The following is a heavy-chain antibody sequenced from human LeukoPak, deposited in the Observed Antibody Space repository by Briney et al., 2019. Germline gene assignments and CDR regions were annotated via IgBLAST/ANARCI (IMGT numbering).Heavy chain of an antibody. Sequence: ASVKVSCKASGYTFTSYDINWVRQATGQGLEWMGWMNPNSGNTGYAQKFQGRVTMTRSTSISTAYMELSSLRSEDTAVYYCARTGSGLRFLEWLSFDYYYYYGMDVWGQGTTVTVSS. D-gene: IGHD3-3*01. V-gene: IGHV1-8*01. CDR1: GYTFTSYD. CDR3: ARTGSGLRFLEWLSFDYYYYYGMDV. CDR2: MNPNSGNT. J-gene: IGHJ6*02.